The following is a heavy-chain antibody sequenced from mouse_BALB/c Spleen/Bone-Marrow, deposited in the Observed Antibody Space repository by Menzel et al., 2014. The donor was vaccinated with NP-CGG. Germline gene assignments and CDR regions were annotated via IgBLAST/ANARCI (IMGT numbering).Heavy chain of an antibody. D-gene: IGHD2-4*01. CDR3: ARQYDYDGAWFAY. J-gene: IGHJ3*01. CDR2: ISSGGSYT. CDR1: GFTFSSYA. V-gene: IGHV5-9-3*01. Sequence: EVKLQESGGGLVKPGGSLKLSCAASGFTFSSYAMSWVRQTPEKRLEWVATISSGGSYTYYPDSVKGRFTISRDNAKNTRYLQMSSLRSEDTAMYYCARQYDYDGAWFAYWGQGTLVTVSA.